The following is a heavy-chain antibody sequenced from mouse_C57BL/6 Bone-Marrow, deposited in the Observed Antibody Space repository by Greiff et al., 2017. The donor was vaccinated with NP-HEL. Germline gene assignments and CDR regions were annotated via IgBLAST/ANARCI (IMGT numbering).Heavy chain of an antibody. D-gene: IGHD1-1*01. V-gene: IGHV4-1*01. CDR3: ASLYYYGLWYFDV. J-gene: IGHJ1*03. CDR2: INPDSSTI. CDR1: GIDFSRYW. Sequence: AASGIDFSRYWMSWVRRAPGKGLEWIGEINPDSSTINYAPSLKDKFIISRDNAKNTLYLQMSKVRSEDTALYYCASLYYYGLWYFDVWGTGTTVTVSS.